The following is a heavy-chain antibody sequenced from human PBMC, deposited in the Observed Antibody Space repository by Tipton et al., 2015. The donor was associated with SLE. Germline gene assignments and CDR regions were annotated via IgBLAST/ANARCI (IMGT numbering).Heavy chain of an antibody. CDR1: GFTFSSYA. V-gene: IGHV3-30*04. CDR3: ARDLPEPRILAGGNFDY. J-gene: IGHJ4*02. Sequence: SLRLSCAASGFTFSSYAMHWVRQAPGKGLEWVAVISYDGSNKYYADSVKGRFTISRDNSKNTLYLQMNSLRAEDTAVYYCARDLPEPRILAGGNFDYWGQGTLVTVSS. CDR2: ISYDGSNK. D-gene: IGHD3-16*01.